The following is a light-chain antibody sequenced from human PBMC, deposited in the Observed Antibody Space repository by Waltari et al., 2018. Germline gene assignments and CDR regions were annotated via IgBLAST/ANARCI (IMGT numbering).Light chain of an antibody. CDR1: QDIRKN. CDR3: QQYANLPLT. Sequence: DIQMTQSPSSLSASVGDRVTITCQASQDIRKNLNWFQQKPGKAPQVLIFDASNSQAAVPSRFSGSGSGIDFAFTISSLQPEDIGTYFCQQYANLPLTFGGGTRVEIK. J-gene: IGKJ4*01. CDR2: DAS. V-gene: IGKV1-33*01.